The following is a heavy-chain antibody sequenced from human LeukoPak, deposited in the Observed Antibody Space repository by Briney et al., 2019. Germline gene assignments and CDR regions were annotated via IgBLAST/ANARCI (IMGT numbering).Heavy chain of an antibody. V-gene: IGHV1-2*02. CDR1: GYTFTGYY. Sequence: ASVKVSCKASGYTFTGYYMHWVRHAPGQGLELMGWINPNSGGTNYAQKFQGRVTMTRDTSISTAYMELSRLRSDDTAVYYCARLPYTMVRGVDDAFDIWGQGTMVTVSS. J-gene: IGHJ3*02. CDR3: ARLPYTMVRGVDDAFDI. D-gene: IGHD3-10*01. CDR2: INPNSGGT.